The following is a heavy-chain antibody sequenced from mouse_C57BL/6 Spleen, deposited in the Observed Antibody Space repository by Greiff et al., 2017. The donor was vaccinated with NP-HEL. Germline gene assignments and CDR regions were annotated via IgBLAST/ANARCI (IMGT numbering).Heavy chain of an antibody. Sequence: EVKLVESGPGMVKPSQSLSLTCTVTGYSITSGYDWHWIRHFPGNKLEWMGYISYSGSTNYNPSLKSRISITHDTSKNHFFLKLNSVTTEDTATYYCAREAYSKGFAYWGQGTLVTVSA. V-gene: IGHV3-1*01. CDR2: ISYSGST. J-gene: IGHJ3*01. D-gene: IGHD2-5*01. CDR3: AREAYSKGFAY. CDR1: GYSITSGYD.